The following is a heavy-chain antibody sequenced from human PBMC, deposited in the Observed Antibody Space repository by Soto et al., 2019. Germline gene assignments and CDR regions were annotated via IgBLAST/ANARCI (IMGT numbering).Heavy chain of an antibody. CDR2: IYYSGSN. Sequence: QVQLQESGPGLVKPSETLSLTCTVSGGSISSYYWSWIRQPPGKGLEWIGYIYYSGSNNYNPSLTPRVPISVDTSQNPFSLKLSSVTAADTAVYYCARLGEGFLERVAFDIWGQGTMVTVSS. V-gene: IGHV4-59*01. CDR1: GGSISSYY. D-gene: IGHD3-3*01. CDR3: ARLGEGFLERVAFDI. J-gene: IGHJ3*02.